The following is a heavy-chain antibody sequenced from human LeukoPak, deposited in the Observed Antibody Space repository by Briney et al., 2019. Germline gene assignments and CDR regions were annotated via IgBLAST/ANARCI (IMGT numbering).Heavy chain of an antibody. CDR1: GFTFSSYT. D-gene: IGHD3-10*01. CDR2: ISSSSNTI. V-gene: IGHV3-48*01. J-gene: IGHJ6*03. CDR3: ARWALYYNYYMDV. Sequence: GGSLRLSCAASGFTFSSYTMNWARQAPGKGLEWVSYISSSSNTIYYADSVKGRFTISRDNAKSSLYLQMNSLRAEDTAVYYCARWALYYNYYMDVWGKGTTVTVSS.